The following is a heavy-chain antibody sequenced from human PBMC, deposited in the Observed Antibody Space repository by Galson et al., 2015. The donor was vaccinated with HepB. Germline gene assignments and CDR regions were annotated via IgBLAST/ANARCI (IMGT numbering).Heavy chain of an antibody. Sequence: SLRLSCAASGFTFSSYGMHWVRQAPGKGLEWVAFIRYDGSNKYYADSVKGRFTISRDNSKNTLYLQMSSLRAEDTAVYYCAVGYYDSSGYYNYYYGMDVWGQGTTVTVSS. V-gene: IGHV3-30*02. D-gene: IGHD3-22*01. CDR2: IRYDGSNK. J-gene: IGHJ6*02. CDR3: AVGYYDSSGYYNYYYGMDV. CDR1: GFTFSSYG.